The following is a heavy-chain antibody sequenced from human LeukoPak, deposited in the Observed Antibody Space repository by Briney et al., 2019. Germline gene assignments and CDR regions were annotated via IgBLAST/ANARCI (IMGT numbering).Heavy chain of an antibody. CDR3: ARGTMFPYYFDY. J-gene: IGHJ4*02. D-gene: IGHD3-10*02. Sequence: WGSLRLSCAASGFKFSSYSMIWVRQAPGKGLEWVSFISSSSSYIYYADSVKGRFTISRDNAKNSLYLQMNGLRAEDTAVYYCARGTMFPYYFDYWGQGTLVSVSS. V-gene: IGHV3-21*01. CDR2: ISSSSSYI. CDR1: GFKFSSYS.